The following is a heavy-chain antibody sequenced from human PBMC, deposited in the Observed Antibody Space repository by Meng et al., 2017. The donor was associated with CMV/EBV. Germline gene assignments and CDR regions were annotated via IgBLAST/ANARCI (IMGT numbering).Heavy chain of an antibody. J-gene: IGHJ4*02. Sequence: SLKISCAASGFTFSSYSMNWVRPAPGKGLEWVSGISWNSGSIGYADSVKGRFTISRDNAKNSLYLQMNSLRAEDTALYYCAKDHDFWSGYSYYFDYWGQGTLVTVSS. D-gene: IGHD3-3*01. CDR3: AKDHDFWSGYSYYFDY. CDR2: ISWNSGSI. CDR1: GFTFSSYS. V-gene: IGHV3-9*01.